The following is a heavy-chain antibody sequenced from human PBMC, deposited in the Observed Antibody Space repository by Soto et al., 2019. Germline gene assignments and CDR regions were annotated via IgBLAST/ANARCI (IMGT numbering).Heavy chain of an antibody. V-gene: IGHV1-69*13. CDR3: ARDLRGYSGYDPPRPAFDI. J-gene: IGHJ3*02. Sequence: ASVKVSCKASGGTFSSYAISWVRQAPGQGLEWMGGIIPIFGTANYAQKFQGRVTITADESTSTAYMELSSLRSEDTAVYYCARDLRGYSGYDPPRPAFDIWGQGTMVTVSS. CDR1: GGTFSSYA. D-gene: IGHD5-12*01. CDR2: IIPIFGTA.